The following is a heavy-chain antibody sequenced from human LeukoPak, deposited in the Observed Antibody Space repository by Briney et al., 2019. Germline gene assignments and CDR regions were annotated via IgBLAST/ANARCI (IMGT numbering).Heavy chain of an antibody. Sequence: GESLKISCKGSGYSFTTYWISWVRQMPGKGLEWMGRIDPSDSYTNYSPSFQGQVTISADKSISTAYLQWNSLKASDTAMYYCARQGGGKFDPWGQGTLVTVSS. J-gene: IGHJ5*02. CDR3: ARQGGGKFDP. D-gene: IGHD3-16*01. V-gene: IGHV5-10-1*04. CDR2: IDPSDSYT. CDR1: GYSFTTYW.